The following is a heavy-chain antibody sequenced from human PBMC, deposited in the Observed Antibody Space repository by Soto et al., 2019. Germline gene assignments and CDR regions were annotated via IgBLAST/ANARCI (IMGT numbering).Heavy chain of an antibody. V-gene: IGHV3-33*01. CDR2: IWFDGSKK. J-gene: IGHJ5*02. D-gene: IGHD3-22*01. Sequence: SLGRSGGSPAFKFINSAIPMILQAPGKWLEWVAVIWFDGSKKYYADSVKGRFTISRDNSKKTVYLDMKSLTADDSGVFYCARAHTMMILDRFDRWGHGTLVT. CDR3: ARAHTMMILDRFDR. CDR1: AFKFINSA.